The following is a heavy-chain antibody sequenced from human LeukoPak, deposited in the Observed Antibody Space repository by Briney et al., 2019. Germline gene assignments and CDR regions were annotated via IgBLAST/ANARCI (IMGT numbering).Heavy chain of an antibody. CDR3: AKRATSGYSSGWYLNWFDP. CDR2: IKPDGSGE. Sequence: GGSLRLSCVASGFTFSRFWMIWVRQAPGKGLEWVAMIKPDGSGEYYLDSVKGRFTISRDNAKNSLYLQMNSLRAEDTAVYYCAKRATSGYSSGWYLNWFDPWGQGTLVTVSS. J-gene: IGHJ5*02. CDR1: GFTFSRFW. D-gene: IGHD6-19*01. V-gene: IGHV3-7*03.